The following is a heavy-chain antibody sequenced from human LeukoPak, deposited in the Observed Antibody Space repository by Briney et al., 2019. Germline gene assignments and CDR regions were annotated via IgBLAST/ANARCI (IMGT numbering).Heavy chain of an antibody. V-gene: IGHV1-2*02. J-gene: IGHJ4*02. CDR3: ARVGDYYDSSGPYYFDY. D-gene: IGHD3-22*01. CDR2: INPNSGGT. CDR1: RYTFTGYY. Sequence: ASVKVSCKASRYTFTGYYMHWVRQAPGQGLEWMGWINPNSGGTNYAQKFQGRVTMTRDTSISTAYMELSRLRSDDTAVYYCARVGDYYDSSGPYYFDYWGQGTLVTVSS.